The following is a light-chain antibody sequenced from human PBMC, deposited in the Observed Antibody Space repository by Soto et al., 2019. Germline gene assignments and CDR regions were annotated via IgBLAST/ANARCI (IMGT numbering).Light chain of an antibody. V-gene: IGLV2-8*01. Sequence: QSALTQPPSASGSPGQSVTISCTGTSSDVGGYDYVSWYQQHPGKAPKLMIYDVSKRPSGVPDRFSGSKSGNTASLTVSGLQAEDEADYYCSSYAGSDPVVFGGGTKVTVL. CDR2: DVS. J-gene: IGLJ2*01. CDR1: SSDVGGYDY. CDR3: SSYAGSDPVV.